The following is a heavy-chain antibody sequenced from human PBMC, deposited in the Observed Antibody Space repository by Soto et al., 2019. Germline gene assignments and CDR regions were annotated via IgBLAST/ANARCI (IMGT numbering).Heavy chain of an antibody. CDR3: ARTEYYSYPDDMDV. J-gene: IGHJ6*02. CDR1: GYTFTSYG. CDR2: ISANNGDT. Sequence: QVQLVQSGAEVKKPGASVKVSCRASGYTFTSYGISWVRQAPGQGVEWMGWISANNGDTNYAQKLQGRVTMTTDTSTSTAYMELRSLRSDDAAVYYCARTEYYSYPDDMDVWGQGTTVTVSS. V-gene: IGHV1-18*01.